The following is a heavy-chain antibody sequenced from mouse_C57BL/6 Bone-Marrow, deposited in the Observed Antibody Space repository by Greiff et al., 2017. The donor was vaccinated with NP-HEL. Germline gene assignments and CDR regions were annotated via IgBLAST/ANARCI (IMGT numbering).Heavy chain of an antibody. D-gene: IGHD3-2*02. CDR3: ARWPAQATWYFDY. J-gene: IGHJ2*01. V-gene: IGHV2-9-1*01. CDR1: GFSLTSYA. CDR2: IWTGGGT. Sequence: VMLVESGPGLVAPSQSLSITCTVSGFSLTSYAISWVRQPPGKGLEWLGVIWTGGGTNYNSALKSRLSISKDNSKSQVFLKMNSLQTDDTARYYCARWPAQATWYFDYWGQGTTLTVSS.